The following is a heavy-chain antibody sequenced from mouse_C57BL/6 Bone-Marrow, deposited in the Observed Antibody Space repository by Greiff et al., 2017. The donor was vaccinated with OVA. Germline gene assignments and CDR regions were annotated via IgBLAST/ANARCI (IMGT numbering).Heavy chain of an antibody. CDR3: AREGITTVVATRAMDY. CDR2: IYPGSGST. CDR1: GYTFTSYW. V-gene: IGHV1-55*01. Sequence: QVQLQQPGAELVKPGASVKMSCKASGYTFTSYWITWVKQRPGQGLEWIGDIYPGSGSTNYNEKFKSKATLTVATSSSTAYMQLSSLTSEDSAVYYCAREGITTVVATRAMDYWGQGTSVTVSS. J-gene: IGHJ4*01. D-gene: IGHD1-1*01.